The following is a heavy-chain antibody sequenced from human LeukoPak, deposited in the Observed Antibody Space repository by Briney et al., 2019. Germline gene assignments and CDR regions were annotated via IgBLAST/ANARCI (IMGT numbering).Heavy chain of an antibody. CDR3: ARQSHPSSSSWLLDY. D-gene: IGHD6-13*01. J-gene: IGHJ4*02. CDR2: IWYDASNK. V-gene: IGHV3-33*01. CDR1: GFTFNSNG. Sequence: PGTSLRLSCAASGFTFNSNGMHWVRQAPGKGLEGVALIWYDASNKYYADSVKGRFTISRANSENTLYLQMNSLRAEDTAVYYCARQSHPSSSSWLLDYWGQGSLVTVSS.